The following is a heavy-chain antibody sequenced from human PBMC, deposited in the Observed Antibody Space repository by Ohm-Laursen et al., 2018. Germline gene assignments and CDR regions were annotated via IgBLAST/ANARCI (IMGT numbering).Heavy chain of an antibody. D-gene: IGHD3-10*01. J-gene: IGHJ6*02. CDR3: ERGHRTYYYGSGRSPGMDV. V-gene: IGHV4-34*01. CDR2: INHSGST. CDR1: GESFSGYY. Sequence: SDTLSLTCAVYGESFSGYYWSWIRQPPGRGLEWIGEINHSGSTNYNPSLKSRVTISVDTSKNQFSLKLSSVTAADTAVYYCERGHRTYYYGSGRSPGMDVWGQGATVTVSS.